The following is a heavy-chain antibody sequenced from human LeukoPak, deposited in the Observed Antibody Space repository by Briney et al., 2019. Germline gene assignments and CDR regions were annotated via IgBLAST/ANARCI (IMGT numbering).Heavy chain of an antibody. Sequence: GGSLRPSCTASGSTFADNAMSWVRQAPGKGRGWVGFIRSKAYGGTTEYAASVKGRFTISRDDSKSIAYLQMNSPKTEDTAVYYCARGKIYGMDVWGQGTTVTVSS. CDR1: GSTFADNA. CDR2: IRSKAYGGTT. CDR3: ARGKIYGMDV. V-gene: IGHV3-49*04. J-gene: IGHJ6*02.